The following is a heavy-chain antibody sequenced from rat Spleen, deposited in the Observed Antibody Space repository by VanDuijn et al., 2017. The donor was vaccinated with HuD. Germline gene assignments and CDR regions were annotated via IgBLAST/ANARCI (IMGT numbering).Heavy chain of an antibody. D-gene: IGHD1-11*01. CDR3: ATRDGGYPG. Sequence: EVQLVESDGGLVQPGRSLKLSCAASGFTFSDYYMAWVRQAPTKGLEWVASLSYDGSRTYYRDSVKGRFTISRDNAKSTLYLQMDSLRSEDTATYYCATRDGGYPGWGQGTLVTVSS. CDR2: LSYDGSRT. V-gene: IGHV5-20*01. CDR1: GFTFSDYY. J-gene: IGHJ3*01.